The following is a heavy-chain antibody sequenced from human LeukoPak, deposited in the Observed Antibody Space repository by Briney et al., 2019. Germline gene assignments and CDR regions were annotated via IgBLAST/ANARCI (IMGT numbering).Heavy chain of an antibody. Sequence: TGGTLRLSCAASGFTFSSYGMSWVRQAPGKGLEWVSAISGSGGSTYYADSVKGRFTISRNNSKNTLYLQINSLRAEDTAVYYCAKRGGYMWSPNWFDPWGQGTLVTVSS. J-gene: IGHJ5*02. CDR3: AKRGGYMWSPNWFDP. CDR2: ISGSGGST. CDR1: GFTFSSYG. D-gene: IGHD6-13*01. V-gene: IGHV3-23*01.